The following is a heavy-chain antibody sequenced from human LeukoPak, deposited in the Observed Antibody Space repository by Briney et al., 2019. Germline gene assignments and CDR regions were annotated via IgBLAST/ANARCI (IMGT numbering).Heavy chain of an antibody. Sequence: ASVKVSCKASGYTFTSYYMHWVRQAPGQGLEWMGIINPSGGSTSYAQKFQGRVTMTRDTSTSTAYMELSSLRSEDTAVYYCARGGRCSGSSCYSGSPLAFDIWGQGTMVTVSS. D-gene: IGHD2-15*01. CDR2: INPSGGST. V-gene: IGHV1-46*01. CDR3: ARGGRCSGSSCYSGSPLAFDI. CDR1: GYTFTSYY. J-gene: IGHJ3*02.